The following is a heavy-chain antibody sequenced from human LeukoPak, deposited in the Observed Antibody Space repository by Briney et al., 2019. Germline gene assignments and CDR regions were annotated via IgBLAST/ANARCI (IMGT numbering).Heavy chain of an antibody. CDR2: IYHSGST. J-gene: IGHJ6*02. CDR1: GGSISSGGYS. CDR3: ARALSGYDPNYYYYYGMDV. Sequence: PSQTLSLTCAVSGGSISSGGYSWSWIRQPPGKGLEWVGYIYHSGSTYYNPSLKSRVTISVDRSKNQFSLKLSSVTAADTAVYHCARALSGYDPNYYYYYGMDVWGQGTTVTVSS. V-gene: IGHV4-30-2*01. D-gene: IGHD5-12*01.